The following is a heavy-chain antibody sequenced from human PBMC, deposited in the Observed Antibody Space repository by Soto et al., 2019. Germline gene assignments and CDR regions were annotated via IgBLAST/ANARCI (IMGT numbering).Heavy chain of an antibody. Sequence: GGSLRLSCSASGFTFSSYAMHWVRQAPGKGLEYVSAISSNGGSTYYADSVKGRFTISRDNSKNTLYLQMSSLGAEDTAVYYCAQDYGDYGMDVWGQGTTVTVSS. CDR1: GFTFSSYA. V-gene: IGHV3-64D*08. CDR3: AQDYGDYGMDV. D-gene: IGHD4-17*01. J-gene: IGHJ6*02. CDR2: ISSNGGST.